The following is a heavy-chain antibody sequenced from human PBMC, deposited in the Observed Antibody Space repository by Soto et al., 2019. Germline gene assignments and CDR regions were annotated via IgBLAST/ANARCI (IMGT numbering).Heavy chain of an antibody. CDR1: GYTFSAYT. CDR3: ARDTETLGPRANDALDI. J-gene: IGHJ3*02. Sequence: QAQLVQSGAEMKKPGASVKVSCKAAGYTFSAYTMNWVRQAPGQSIEWMGWINAGSGNTKYSQNFQGRVSITRDTSASTVYMDLTGLKSEDTAVYYCARDTETLGPRANDALDIWGQGTMVTVSS. CDR2: INAGSGNT. V-gene: IGHV1-3*01. D-gene: IGHD3-3*02.